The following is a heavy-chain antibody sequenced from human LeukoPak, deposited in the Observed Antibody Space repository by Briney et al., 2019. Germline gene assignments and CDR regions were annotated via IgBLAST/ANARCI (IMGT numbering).Heavy chain of an antibody. D-gene: IGHD6-6*01. CDR1: GFTFSSYD. Sequence: GGSLRLSCAASGFTFSSYDMYWVRQAPGKGLEWVAFIRYDGSNQYYADSVKGRFTISRDNSKNTLYMEMSSLRTEDTAMYYCAKRASSIPARPSPFDYWGQGTLVTVSS. V-gene: IGHV3-30*02. J-gene: IGHJ4*02. CDR3: AKRASSIPARPSPFDY. CDR2: IRYDGSNQ.